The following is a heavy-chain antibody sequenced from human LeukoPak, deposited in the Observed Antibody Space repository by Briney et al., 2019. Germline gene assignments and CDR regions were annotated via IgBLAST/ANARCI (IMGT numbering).Heavy chain of an antibody. Sequence: GGSLRLSCAASGFIFSNYWMHWVRQAPGKGLVXXSRINSDGSGTSYADSVKGRFTISRDNAKNTLYVQVNSLRAEDTAVYYCARTTYSSGWTMDNWGQGTLVTVSS. CDR3: ARTTYSSGWTMDN. V-gene: IGHV3-74*01. D-gene: IGHD6-19*01. CDR2: INSDGSGT. CDR1: GFIFSNYW. J-gene: IGHJ4*02.